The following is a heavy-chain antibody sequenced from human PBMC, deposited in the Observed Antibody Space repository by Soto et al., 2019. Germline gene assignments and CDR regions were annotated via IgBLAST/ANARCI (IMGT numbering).Heavy chain of an antibody. CDR2: INSDGSST. CDR1: GFTFSSYL. J-gene: IGHJ6*02. V-gene: IGHV3-74*01. D-gene: IGHD3-22*01. CDR3: ARVRGDYYDSSGNYYYYGMDV. Sequence: PGGSLILSCAASGFTFSSYLMHWVRQAPGKGLVWVSRINSDGSSTSYADSVKGRFTISRDNAKNTLYLQMNSLRAEDTAVYYCARVRGDYYDSSGNYYYYGMDVWGQGTTVTVSS.